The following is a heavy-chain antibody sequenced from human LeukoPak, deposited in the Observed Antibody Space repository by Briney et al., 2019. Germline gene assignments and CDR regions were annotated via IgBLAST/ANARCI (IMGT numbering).Heavy chain of an antibody. J-gene: IGHJ3*02. CDR3: AIDTKLVLLVVAFDI. D-gene: IGHD2-15*01. CDR2: ISSDGGGT. Sequence: GSLRLSCEASGFTFADFAIHWVRQAPGKGLEWVSLISSDGGGTYHADSVKGRFTISRENSKHSLYLQMNSVRAEDTALYYCAIDTKLVLLVVAFDIWGQGAMVTVSS. CDR1: GFTFADFA. V-gene: IGHV3-43D*03.